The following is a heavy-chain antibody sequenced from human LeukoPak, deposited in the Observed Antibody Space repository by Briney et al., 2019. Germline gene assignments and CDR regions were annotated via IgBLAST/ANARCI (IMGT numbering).Heavy chain of an antibody. D-gene: IGHD2-21*02. J-gene: IGHJ5*02. Sequence: SETLSLTCAVSGGSISSSSYFWGWIRQPPGKGLEWIGTIYYSGSTYYNPSLKSRVTISVDTSKNQFSLKLSSVTAADTAIYYCARHCGGDCYSIDHWGQGTLVTVSS. CDR2: IYYSGST. V-gene: IGHV4-39*01. CDR1: GGSISSSSYF. CDR3: ARHCGGDCYSIDH.